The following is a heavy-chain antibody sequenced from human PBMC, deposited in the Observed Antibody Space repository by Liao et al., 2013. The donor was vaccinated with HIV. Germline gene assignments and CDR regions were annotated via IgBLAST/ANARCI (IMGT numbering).Heavy chain of an antibody. D-gene: IGHD1-20*01. CDR2: VYSSGSP. CDR1: GGAISGYF. V-gene: IGHV4-59*12. Sequence: QVQLQESGPGLVKPSETLSLTCTVSGGAISGYFWSWLRQTPGKGLEWVAYVYSSGSPRYNPSLDSRVTMSVDTSKNQLSLELTSVTAADTAVYYCARDGHGWVTGVNYFDYWGQGALVTVSS. CDR3: ARDGHGWVTGVNYFDY. J-gene: IGHJ4*02.